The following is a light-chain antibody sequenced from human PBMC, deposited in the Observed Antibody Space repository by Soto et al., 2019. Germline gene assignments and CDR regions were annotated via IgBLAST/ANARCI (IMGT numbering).Light chain of an antibody. J-gene: IGKJ4*01. CDR3: QQLRMYPST. CDR2: AAS. Sequence: IQLTQSPSSLSASVGDRVTITCRASQDIAIYLAWYQQKPGEAPKLLIYAASTLYGGVPSRFSGSGSGTDFALTITSLPAGDFGTYYCQQLRMYPSTFGGGTKVEIK. CDR1: QDIAIY. V-gene: IGKV1-9*01.